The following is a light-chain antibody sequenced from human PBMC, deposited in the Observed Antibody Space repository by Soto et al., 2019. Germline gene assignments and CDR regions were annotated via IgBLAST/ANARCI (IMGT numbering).Light chain of an antibody. CDR3: HSYTSSSTYV. Sequence: QSALTQPPSVSGSPGQSITISCTGTRSDIGGYDYVSWYQHHPGKAPKLILYEVTNRPSGVSDRFSGSRSGNTASLTISGLQAEDGADYYCHSYTSSSTYVFGTGTKLTVL. CDR2: EVT. CDR1: RSDIGGYDY. V-gene: IGLV2-14*01. J-gene: IGLJ1*01.